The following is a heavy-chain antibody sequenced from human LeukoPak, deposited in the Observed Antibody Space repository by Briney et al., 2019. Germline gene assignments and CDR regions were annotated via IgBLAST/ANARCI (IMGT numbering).Heavy chain of an antibody. D-gene: IGHD2-21*02. CDR2: IFTDGTTT. CDR3: ARELPREVTLDY. J-gene: IGHJ4*01. CDR1: EFNFFSYG. V-gene: IGHV3-74*01. Sequence: GGSLRLSCVASEFNFFSYGMQWVRQAPGKGLVWVSRIFTDGTTTSYADSVKGRFTISRDNAKNTLYLQMNSLRAEDTAVYYRARELPREVTLDYWGQGTLATVSP.